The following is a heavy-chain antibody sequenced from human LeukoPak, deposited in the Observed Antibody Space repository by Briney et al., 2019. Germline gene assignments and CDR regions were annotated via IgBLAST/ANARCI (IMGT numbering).Heavy chain of an antibody. J-gene: IGHJ4*02. CDR1: GGSISSYY. CDR2: IYTSGST. V-gene: IGHV4-4*09. Sequence: SETLSLTCTVSGGSISSYYWSWIRQPPGKGLEWIGYIYTSGSTNYNPSLKSRVTISVDTSKNQFSLKLSSVTAADTAVYYCARDRYFDYWGQGTLVTVSS. CDR3: ARDRYFDY.